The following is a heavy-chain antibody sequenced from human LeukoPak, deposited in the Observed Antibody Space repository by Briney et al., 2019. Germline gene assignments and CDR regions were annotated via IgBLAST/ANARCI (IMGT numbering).Heavy chain of an antibody. J-gene: IGHJ4*02. CDR1: GYTFTSYY. Sequence: GASVKVSCKASGYTFTSYYMHWVRQSPGQGLEWMGIINPSGGSTSYAQKFQGRVTMTRDTSTSTVYMELSSLRSEDTAVYYCARGMITFWGVIVPLGYWGQGTLVTVSS. V-gene: IGHV1-46*01. CDR3: ARGMITFWGVIVPLGY. CDR2: INPSGGST. D-gene: IGHD3-16*02.